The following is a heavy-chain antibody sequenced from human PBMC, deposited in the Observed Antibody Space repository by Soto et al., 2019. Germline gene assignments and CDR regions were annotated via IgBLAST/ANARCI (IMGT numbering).Heavy chain of an antibody. D-gene: IGHD5-12*01. J-gene: IGHJ3*01. CDR1: GFTFSSYA. V-gene: IGHV3-33*05. Sequence: GGSLRLSCAASGFTFSSYAMHWVLQAPGEGLQWVASISYLGGHERYSDSVKGRFAISRDTSKNTLYLQMDSLRADDTAVFYCARGPYDNDAFDVWGHGTVVTVSS. CDR2: ISYLGGHE. CDR3: ARGPYDNDAFDV.